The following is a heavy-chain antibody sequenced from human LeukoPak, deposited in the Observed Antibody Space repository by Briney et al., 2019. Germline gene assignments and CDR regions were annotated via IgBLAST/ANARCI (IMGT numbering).Heavy chain of an antibody. CDR2: ISGSGGST. CDR1: GFPFSSYA. V-gene: IGHV3-23*01. D-gene: IGHD3-10*01. CDR3: AKGDPNSGEWFDP. J-gene: IGHJ5*02. Sequence: PGGSLRLSCSASGFPFSSYAMHWVRQAPGKGLEWVSAISGSGGSTYYADSVKGRFTISRDNSKNTLYLQMNSLRAEDTAVYYCAKGDPNSGEWFDPWGQGTLVTVSS.